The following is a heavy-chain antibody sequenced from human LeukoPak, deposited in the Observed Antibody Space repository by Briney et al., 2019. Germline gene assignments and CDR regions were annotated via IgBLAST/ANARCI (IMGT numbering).Heavy chain of an antibody. V-gene: IGHV1-46*01. D-gene: IGHD2-15*01. Sequence: ASVKVSCKASEYTFTGYYMHWVRQAPGQGLEWMGIINPSGGSTSYAQKFQGRVTMTRDTSTSTVYMELSSLRSEDTVVYYCARAQSRGCSGGSCYDAFDIWGQGTMVTVSS. J-gene: IGHJ3*02. CDR1: EYTFTGYY. CDR3: ARAQSRGCSGGSCYDAFDI. CDR2: INPSGGST.